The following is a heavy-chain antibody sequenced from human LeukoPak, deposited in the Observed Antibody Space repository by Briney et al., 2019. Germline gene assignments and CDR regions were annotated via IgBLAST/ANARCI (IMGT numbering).Heavy chain of an antibody. Sequence: SETLSLTCTVSGGSIRNYYWTWIRQPPGKGLEWIGFIYYDGNARYNPPLMSRLTISLDTSKSQFSLNLNSVTAADTAEYYCAGGRSSSGIYHYYYYMDVWGTGTTVTVSS. CDR3: AGGRSSSGIYHYYYYMDV. J-gene: IGHJ6*03. V-gene: IGHV4-59*01. CDR1: GGSIRNYY. CDR2: IYYDGNA. D-gene: IGHD6-6*01.